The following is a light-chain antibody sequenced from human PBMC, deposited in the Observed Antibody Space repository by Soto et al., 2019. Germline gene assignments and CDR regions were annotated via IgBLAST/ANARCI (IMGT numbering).Light chain of an antibody. V-gene: IGKV3-15*01. CDR3: QQYSNWPPWT. CDR2: GTS. Sequence: EIVMTQSPATLSVSPGERATLSCRASQSVNINLAWYQQKPGQAPRLLIYGTSTRATGVPARFSGSGSGTEFTLTISNLQSEDFAVYYCQQYSNWPPWTFGPGTKVDIK. J-gene: IGKJ1*01. CDR1: QSVNIN.